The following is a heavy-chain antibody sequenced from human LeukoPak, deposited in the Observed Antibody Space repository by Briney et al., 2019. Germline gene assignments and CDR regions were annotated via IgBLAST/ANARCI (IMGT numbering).Heavy chain of an antibody. CDR1: GGSFSGYD. J-gene: IGHJ5*02. CDR3: ARRVMTTIITPGWFDP. V-gene: IGHV4-34*01. CDR2: IHHSGSA. Sequence: SETLSLTCAVSGGSFSGYDWSWIRQPPGKGLEWIGDIHHSGSANYNPSLQSRDTLSVDTPKKQFSLRLSSVTAADTAVYYCARRVMTTIITPGWFDPWGQGTLVTVSS. D-gene: IGHD4-17*01.